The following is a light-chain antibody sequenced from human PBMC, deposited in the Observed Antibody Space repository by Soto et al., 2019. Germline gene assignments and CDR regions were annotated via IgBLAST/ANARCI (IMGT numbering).Light chain of an antibody. CDR1: SSDVGSYNL. J-gene: IGLJ2*01. CDR3: CSYAGSSTYVV. CDR2: EVS. Sequence: QSALTQPASVSGSPGQSITISCTGTSSDVGSYNLVSWYQQHPSKAPKLMIYEVSKRPSGVSNRFSGSKSGNTASLTISGLQAEDEADYYCCSYAGSSTYVVFGGGTKLTVL. V-gene: IGLV2-23*02.